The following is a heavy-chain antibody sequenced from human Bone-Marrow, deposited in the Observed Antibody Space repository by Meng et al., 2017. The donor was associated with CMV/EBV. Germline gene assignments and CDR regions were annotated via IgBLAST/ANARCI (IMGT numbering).Heavy chain of an antibody. CDR3: AKFVVVPAATDY. J-gene: IGHJ4*02. CDR2: IRYDGSNK. Sequence: GESLKISCAASGFTFSSYEMNWVRQAPGKGLEWVAFIRYDGSNKYYADSVKGRFTISRDNSKNTLYLQMNSLRAEDTAVYYCAKFVVVPAATDYWGQGTLVTVSS. D-gene: IGHD2-2*01. CDR1: GFTFSSYE. V-gene: IGHV3-30*02.